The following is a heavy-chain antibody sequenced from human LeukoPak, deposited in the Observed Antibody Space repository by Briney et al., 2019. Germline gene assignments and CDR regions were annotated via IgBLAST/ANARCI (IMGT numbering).Heavy chain of an antibody. CDR3: ARDGCSSTSCPDAFDI. Sequence: GGSLRLSCAASGFTFSSYAMHWVRQAPGKGLEWVAVISYDGSNKYYADSVKGRFTISRDNSKNTLYLQMNSLRAEDTAVYYCARDGCSSTSCPDAFDIWGQGTMVTVSS. J-gene: IGHJ3*02. CDR1: GFTFSSYA. V-gene: IGHV3-30*04. CDR2: ISYDGSNK. D-gene: IGHD2-2*01.